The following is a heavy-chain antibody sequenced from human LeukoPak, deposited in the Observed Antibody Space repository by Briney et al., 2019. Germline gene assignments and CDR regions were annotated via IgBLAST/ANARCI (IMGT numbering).Heavy chain of an antibody. J-gene: IGHJ4*02. CDR3: ARARWGYPFDY. CDR2: IYYSGST. V-gene: IGHV4-61*05. Sequence: ASETLSLTCTVSGGSISSSSYYWGWIRQPPGKGLEWIGYIYYSGSTNYNPSLKSRVTISVDTSKNQFSLKLSSVTAADTAVYYCARARWGYPFDYWGQGTLVTVSS. CDR1: GGSISSSSYY. D-gene: IGHD2-21*01.